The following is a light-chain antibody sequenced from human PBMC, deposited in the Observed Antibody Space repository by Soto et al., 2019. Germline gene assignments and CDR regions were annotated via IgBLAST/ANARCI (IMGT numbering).Light chain of an antibody. CDR3: QQYGSSPRA. Sequence: EIVLTQSPGTLSLSPGERATLSCRASQSVTSSYLAWYQQKPGQAPRLLIFGASSRATGIPDRFSGSESGTAFTLTISRLEPEDFAVYYCQQYGSSPRAFGPGTTVDIK. CDR2: GAS. J-gene: IGKJ3*01. CDR1: QSVTSSY. V-gene: IGKV3-20*01.